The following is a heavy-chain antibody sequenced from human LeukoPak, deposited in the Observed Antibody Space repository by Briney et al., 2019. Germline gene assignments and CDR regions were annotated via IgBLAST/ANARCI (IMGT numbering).Heavy chain of an antibody. V-gene: IGHV4-59*01. D-gene: IGHD5-24*01. CDR3: ARAGKRWLPLVWLDP. J-gene: IGHJ5*02. CDR1: GGSITFYY. CDR2: IYYSGGT. Sequence: PSETLSLTCTVSGGSITFYYWSWIRQPPGKGLEWIGHIYYSGGTSYNPSLKSRVTISVDTSKNQFSLKLTSVTAADTAVYYCARAGKRWLPLVWLDPWGQGTLVTVSS.